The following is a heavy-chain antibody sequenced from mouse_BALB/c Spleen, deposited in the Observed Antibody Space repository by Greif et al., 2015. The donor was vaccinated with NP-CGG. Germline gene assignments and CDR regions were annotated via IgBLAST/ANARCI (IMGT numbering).Heavy chain of an antibody. CDR1: GFTFSSYG. V-gene: IGHV5-6*01. D-gene: IGHD2-14*01. J-gene: IGHJ4*01. CDR2: ISSGGSYT. Sequence: EVKLQESGGDLVKPGGSLKLSCAASGFTFSSYGMSWVRQTPDKRLEWVATISSGGSYTYYPDSVKGRFTISRDNAKNTLSLDMCSLMSEDTVMFFFSRVRPHRSLDHGGQETSVPVSS. CDR3: SRVRPHRSLDH.